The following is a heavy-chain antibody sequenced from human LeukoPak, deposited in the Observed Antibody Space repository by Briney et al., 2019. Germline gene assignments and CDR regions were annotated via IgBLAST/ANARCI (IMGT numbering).Heavy chain of an antibody. V-gene: IGHV3-7*01. CDR3: ASHDSWRFDY. D-gene: IGHD2-15*01. CDR1: GFTFSSYA. J-gene: IGHJ4*02. Sequence: PGRSLRLSYAASGFTFSSYAMHWVRQAPGKGLEWVANIKPEGTQRFYVDSVKGRFTISRDNAKNSLYLQMNSLRAEDTAVYYCASHDSWRFDYWGQGTLVTVSS. CDR2: IKPEGTQR.